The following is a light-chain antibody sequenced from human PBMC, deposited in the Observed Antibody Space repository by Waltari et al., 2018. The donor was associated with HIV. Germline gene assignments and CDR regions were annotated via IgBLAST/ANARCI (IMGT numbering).Light chain of an antibody. J-gene: IGKJ3*01. CDR2: GAS. Sequence: EIVLTQSPGTLSLSPGERATLSSRASQTVSSSYLAWYQQRPGQAPRLLIYGASSRATGVPDRFSGSGSGTDFTLTISRLEPEDFAVYYCQQYGGSPPKVTFGPGTKVDIK. CDR3: QQYGGSPPKVT. V-gene: IGKV3-20*01. CDR1: QTVSSSY.